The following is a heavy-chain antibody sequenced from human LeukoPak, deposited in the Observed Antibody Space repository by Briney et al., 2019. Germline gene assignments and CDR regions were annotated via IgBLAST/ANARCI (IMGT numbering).Heavy chain of an antibody. V-gene: IGHV3-23*01. CDR2: ISGSGGST. CDR3: ARDLPPEYCSGGSCPDAFDI. Sequence: GGSLRLSCAASGFTFSSYAMSWVRQAPGKGLEWVSAISGSGGSTYYADSVKGRFTISRDNSKNTLYLQMNSLRAEDTAVYYCARDLPPEYCSGGSCPDAFDIWGQGTMVTVSS. D-gene: IGHD2-15*01. CDR1: GFTFSSYA. J-gene: IGHJ3*02.